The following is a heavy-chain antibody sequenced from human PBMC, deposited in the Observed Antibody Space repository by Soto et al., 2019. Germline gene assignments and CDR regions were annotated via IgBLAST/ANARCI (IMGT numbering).Heavy chain of an antibody. D-gene: IGHD5-12*01. CDR1: GFTFSSHW. J-gene: IGHJ2*01. CDR3: TRDYNYAESYFGL. CDR2: INGDGSST. V-gene: IGHV3-74*01. Sequence: EVQLVESGGGLVQPGGSLRLSCSASGFTFSSHWMHWVRQGPGKGLAWVSRINGDGSSTAYADSVKGRFTISRDNAKNTLYLQMNSPRAEDTAVFFCTRDYNYAESYFGLWGRGTLVTVSS.